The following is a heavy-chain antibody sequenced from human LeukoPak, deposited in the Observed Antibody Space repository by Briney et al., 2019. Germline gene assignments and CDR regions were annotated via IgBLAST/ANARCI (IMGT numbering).Heavy chain of an antibody. D-gene: IGHD3-22*01. Sequence: KPSETLSLTCTVSGGSISSSSYYWGWIRQPPGKGLEWIGSIYYSGSTYYNPSLKSRVTISVDTSKNQFSLKLSSVTAADTAVYYCARGGYYYDSSGFPEDYWGQGTLVTVSS. V-gene: IGHV4-39*01. CDR3: ARGGYYYDSSGFPEDY. CDR2: IYYSGST. CDR1: GGSISSSSYY. J-gene: IGHJ4*02.